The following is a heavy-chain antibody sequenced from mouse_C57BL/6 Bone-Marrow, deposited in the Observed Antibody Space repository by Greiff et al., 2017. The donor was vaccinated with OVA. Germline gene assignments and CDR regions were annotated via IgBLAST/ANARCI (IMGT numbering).Heavy chain of an antibody. CDR3: TRGYYFDY. J-gene: IGHJ2*01. CDR2: IDPTNDYT. V-gene: IGHV1-4*01. Sequence: VQRVESGAELARPGASVKMSCKASGYTFTSYTIHWVKQRPGQGLEWIGYIDPTNDYTNYKQKFKGKATLTADKSSSTAYMQLSSLTSEDSAVYYSTRGYYFDYWGQGTTLTVSS. CDR1: GYTFTSYT.